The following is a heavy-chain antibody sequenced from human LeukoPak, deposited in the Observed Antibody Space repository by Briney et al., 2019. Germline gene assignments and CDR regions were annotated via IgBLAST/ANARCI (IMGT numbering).Heavy chain of an antibody. D-gene: IGHD3-10*01. J-gene: IGHJ4*02. V-gene: IGHV1-18*04. CDR1: GYTFTGYY. CDR2: ISAYNGNT. CDR3: ARGPITMVRGAPDY. Sequence: GASVKVSCKASGYTFTGYYMHWVRQAPGQGLEWMGWISAYNGNTNYAQKLQGRVTMTTDTSTSTAYMELRSLRSDDTAVYYCARGPITMVRGAPDYWGQGTLVTVSS.